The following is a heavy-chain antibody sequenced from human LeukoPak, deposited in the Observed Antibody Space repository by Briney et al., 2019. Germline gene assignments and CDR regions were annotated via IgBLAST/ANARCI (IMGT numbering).Heavy chain of an antibody. CDR2: ISDSGSST. CDR1: GFSLNTYA. V-gene: IGHV3-23*01. J-gene: IGHJ4*02. CDR3: AKALGGYSYGGYFDY. Sequence: GGSLRLSCAASGFSLNTYAMSWVRQAPGKGLEWVSGISDSGSSTYYADSVKGRFTISRENSKNTLYLQMNSLRAEDTAVYYCAKALGGYSYGGYFDYWGQGTLVTVSS. D-gene: IGHD5-18*01.